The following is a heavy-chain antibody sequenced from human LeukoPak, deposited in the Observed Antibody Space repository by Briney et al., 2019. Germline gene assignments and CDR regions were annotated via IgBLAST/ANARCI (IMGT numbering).Heavy chain of an antibody. CDR1: GYTSTSYG. Sequence: ASVKVSCKASGYTSTSYGISWVRQAPGQGLEWMGWISAYNGNTNYAQKLQGRVTMTTDTSTSTAYMELRSLRSDDTAVYYCARDGRVYYYDSSGYYALSYWGQGTLVTVSS. D-gene: IGHD3-22*01. V-gene: IGHV1-18*01. J-gene: IGHJ4*02. CDR2: ISAYNGNT. CDR3: ARDGRVYYYDSSGYYALSY.